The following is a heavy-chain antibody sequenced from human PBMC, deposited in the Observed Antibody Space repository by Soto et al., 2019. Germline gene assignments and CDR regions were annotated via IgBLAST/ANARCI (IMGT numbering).Heavy chain of an antibody. CDR2: ISSSSRI. Sequence: QLVESGGGLVQRGGSLRLSCTASGFTFSIYSMNWVRQAPGKGLEWVSYISSSSRIEYADPVKGRFTISRDNAKNSVYLQMNSLRDEDTAIYYCTKIAVIPDNVWFDTWGQGTLVTVSS. V-gene: IGHV3-48*02. D-gene: IGHD1-20*01. CDR1: GFTFSIYS. J-gene: IGHJ5*02. CDR3: TKIAVIPDNVWFDT.